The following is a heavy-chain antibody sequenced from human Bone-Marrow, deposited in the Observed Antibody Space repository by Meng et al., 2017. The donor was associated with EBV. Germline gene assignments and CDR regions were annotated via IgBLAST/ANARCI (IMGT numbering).Heavy chain of an antibody. V-gene: IGHV4-4*02. Sequence: VQLQESGPGLGEPSGTLSLTCGVSGGSISSSNWWSWVRQPPGKGLGWIGGIDHSGSTNYNPSLKSRVTISKDKSKNQFSLKLSSVTAADTAVYYCARDISGTIDYWGQGTLVTVSS. CDR1: GGSISSSNW. J-gene: IGHJ4*02. CDR2: IDHSGST. CDR3: ARDISGTIDY. D-gene: IGHD3-10*01.